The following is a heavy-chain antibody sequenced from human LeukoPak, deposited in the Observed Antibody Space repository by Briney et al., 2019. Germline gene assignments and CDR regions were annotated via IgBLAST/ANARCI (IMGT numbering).Heavy chain of an antibody. CDR1: GDSISSSNW. J-gene: IGHJ3*02. Sequence: SGTLSLTCVVSGDSISSSNWWNWVRQPPGKGLEWIGEVYHSGTTNYNASLKRRVTISVDKSKNQFSLKLTSVTAADTAVYYCARGVAFDIWGQGTLVTVSS. CDR3: ARGVAFDI. CDR2: VYHSGTT. V-gene: IGHV4-4*02.